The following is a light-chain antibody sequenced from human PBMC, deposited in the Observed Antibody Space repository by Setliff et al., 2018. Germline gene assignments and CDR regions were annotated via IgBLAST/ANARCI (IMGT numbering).Light chain of an antibody. CDR1: SSDVGGYNY. V-gene: IGLV2-14*01. Sequence: HSALAQPASVSGSPGQSITISCTGTSSDVGGYNYVSWYQQHPGKAPKLMIYEVSDRPSGVSNRFSGSRSGNTASLTISGLQAEDEADYYCSSYSGSSTLVFGTGTKVTVL. CDR3: SSYSGSSTLV. CDR2: EVS. J-gene: IGLJ1*01.